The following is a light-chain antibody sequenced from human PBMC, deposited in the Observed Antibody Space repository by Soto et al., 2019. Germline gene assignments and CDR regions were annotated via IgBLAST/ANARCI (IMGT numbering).Light chain of an antibody. CDR1: SSDVGGYNY. CDR3: SSYAGSNNLGI. Sequence: QSALTQPPSASGSPGQSVTISCTGTSSDVGGYNYVSWYQQHPGKAPKLMIYEVSKRPSGVPDRFSGSKSGNTASLTVSGLQAADEADYYCSSYAGSNNLGIFGGGTKLTGL. J-gene: IGLJ2*01. V-gene: IGLV2-8*01. CDR2: EVS.